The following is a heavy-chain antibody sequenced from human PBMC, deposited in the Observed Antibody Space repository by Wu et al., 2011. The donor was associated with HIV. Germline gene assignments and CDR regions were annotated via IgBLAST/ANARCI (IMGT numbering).Heavy chain of an antibody. Sequence: VQLQESGPGLVRPSDTLSLTCTVSGYSISSGYYWGWIRQPPGKGLEWIGSIYHSGSTYYNPSLKSRVTISVDTSKNQFSLKLSSVTAADTAVYYCASNRVYGSGSPLGYWGQGTLVTVSS. CDR3: ASNRVYGSGSPLGY. J-gene: IGHJ4*02. V-gene: IGHV4-38-2*02. CDR2: IYHSGST. D-gene: IGHD3-10*01. CDR1: GYSISSGYY.